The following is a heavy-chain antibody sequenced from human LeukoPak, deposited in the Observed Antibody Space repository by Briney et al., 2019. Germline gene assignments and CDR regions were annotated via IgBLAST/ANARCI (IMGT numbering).Heavy chain of an antibody. CDR2: IYSSGST. Sequence: SETLSLTCTVSGGSISSYYWSWIRRPPGKGLEWIGYIYSSGSTNYSPSLKGRVTISVDTSNNQFSLKLSSVSAADTAVYYCVRDHYYNSSGYTFGYWGQGTLVTVSS. D-gene: IGHD3-22*01. CDR1: GGSISSYY. J-gene: IGHJ4*02. V-gene: IGHV4-59*01. CDR3: VRDHYYNSSGYTFGY.